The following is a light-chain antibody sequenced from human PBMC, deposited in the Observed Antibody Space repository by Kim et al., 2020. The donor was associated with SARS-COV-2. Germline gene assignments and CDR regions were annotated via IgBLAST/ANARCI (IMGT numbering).Light chain of an antibody. CDR2: RDT. V-gene: IGLV3-9*01. CDR1: NIEDKN. Sequence: SYELTQPLSVSVALGQTARITCGGRNIEDKNEHWYQQKPGQAPVMVIYRDTNRPSGIPERFSGSNSGDTATLTISRAQAGDEAAYYCQVWDSATVVFGGG. J-gene: IGLJ2*01. CDR3: QVWDSATVV.